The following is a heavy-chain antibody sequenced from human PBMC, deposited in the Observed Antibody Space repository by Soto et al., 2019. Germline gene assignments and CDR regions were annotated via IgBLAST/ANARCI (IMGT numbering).Heavy chain of an antibody. D-gene: IGHD2-21*02. CDR1: GYIFTSYD. J-gene: IGHJ4*02. V-gene: IGHV1-8*01. CDR2: MNPNSGNT. Sequence: QVQLVQSGAEVKKPGASVKVSCKASGYIFTSYDINWVRQATGQGLEWMGWMNPNSGNTGYAQKFQGRVTMTRNTSISTAYMELSSLRSEDTAVYYCARGQAYCGGDCYSNWGQGTLVTVSS. CDR3: ARGQAYCGGDCYSN.